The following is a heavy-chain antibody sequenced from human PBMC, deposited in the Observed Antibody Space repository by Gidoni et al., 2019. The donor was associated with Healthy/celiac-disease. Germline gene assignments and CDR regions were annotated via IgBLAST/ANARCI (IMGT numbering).Heavy chain of an antibody. Sequence: EVQLVQSGAEVRKPGESMKISGKGSGYSFTSYWIGWVRQMPGKGLEWMGIIYPGDSDTRYSPAFQGQVTSSADKSSRTAYLQWSSLKASDTAMYYCASFRKGGIGAFDIWGQGTIVTVSS. CDR3: ASFRKGGIGAFDI. CDR2: IYPGDSDT. J-gene: IGHJ3*02. CDR1: GYSFTSYW. V-gene: IGHV5-51*01. D-gene: IGHD3-16*01.